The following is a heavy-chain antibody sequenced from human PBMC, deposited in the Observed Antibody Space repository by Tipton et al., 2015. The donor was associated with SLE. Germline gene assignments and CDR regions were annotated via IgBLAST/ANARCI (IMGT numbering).Heavy chain of an antibody. CDR3: ARDILTGSDY. V-gene: IGHV4-59*01. Sequence: TLSLTCTVSGGSISSYYWSWIRRPPGKGLEWIGYIYYSGSTNYNPSLKSRVTISVDTSKNQFSLKLSSVTAADTAVYYCARDILTGSDYWGQGTLVTVSS. J-gene: IGHJ4*02. CDR1: GGSISSYY. D-gene: IGHD3-9*01. CDR2: IYYSGST.